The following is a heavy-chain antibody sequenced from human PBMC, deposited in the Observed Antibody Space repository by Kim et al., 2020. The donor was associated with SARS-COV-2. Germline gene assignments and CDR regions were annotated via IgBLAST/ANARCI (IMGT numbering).Heavy chain of an antibody. Sequence: ASVKVSCKASGYTFTDYYMHWVRQAPGQGLEWMGRIDPNSGGINYPQKLQGRVTMTRDTSISTAYMELRRLTSDDTAVYYCAREYCSGGSCYSFDYWGQGTLVTVSS. CDR1: GYTFTDYY. CDR3: AREYCSGGSCYSFDY. D-gene: IGHD2-15*01. CDR2: IDPNSGGI. J-gene: IGHJ4*02. V-gene: IGHV1-2*06.